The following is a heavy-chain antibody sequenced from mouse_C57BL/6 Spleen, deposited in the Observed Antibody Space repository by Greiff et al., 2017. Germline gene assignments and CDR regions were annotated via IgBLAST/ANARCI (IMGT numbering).Heavy chain of an antibody. CDR2: ISDGGSYT. Sequence: EVMLVESGGGLVKPGGSLKLSCAASGFTFSSYAMSWVRQTPEKRLEWVATISDGGSYTYYPDNVKGRFTISRDNAKNNLYLQMSHLKSEDTAMYYCARTYYGSLYYFDYWGQGTTLTVSS. CDR1: GFTFSSYA. D-gene: IGHD1-1*01. J-gene: IGHJ2*01. CDR3: ARTYYGSLYYFDY. V-gene: IGHV5-4*03.